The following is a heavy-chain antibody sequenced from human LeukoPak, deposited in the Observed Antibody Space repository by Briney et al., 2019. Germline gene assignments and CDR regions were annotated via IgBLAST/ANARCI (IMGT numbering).Heavy chain of an antibody. Sequence: GASVNVSFKASVYTFTGYYMHWVRQAPGQGREGMGWINPNSGGTNYAQKFQGRVTMTRDTSISTAYMELSRLRSDDTAVYYCARDSLSGAAAGGFDYWGQGTLVTVSS. V-gene: IGHV1-2*02. D-gene: IGHD6-13*01. CDR1: VYTFTGYY. CDR3: ARDSLSGAAAGGFDY. CDR2: INPNSGGT. J-gene: IGHJ4*02.